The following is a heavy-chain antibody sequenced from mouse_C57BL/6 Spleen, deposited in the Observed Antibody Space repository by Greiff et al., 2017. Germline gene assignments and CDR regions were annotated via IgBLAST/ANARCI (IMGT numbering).Heavy chain of an antibody. CDR3: ARRREYRDD. J-gene: IGHJ2*01. CDR1: GYTFTSYG. V-gene: IGHV1-81*01. CDR2: IYPRSGNT. D-gene: IGHD5-1*01. Sequence: QVHVKQSGAELARPGASVKLSCKASGYTFTSYGISWVKQRTGQGLEWIGEIYPRSGNTYYNEKFKGKATLTADKSSSTAYMELRSLTSEDSAVYFCARRREYRDDWGQGTTLTVSS.